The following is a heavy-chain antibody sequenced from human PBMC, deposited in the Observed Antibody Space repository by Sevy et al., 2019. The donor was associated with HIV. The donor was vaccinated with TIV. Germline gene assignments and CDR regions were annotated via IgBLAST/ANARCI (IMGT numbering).Heavy chain of an antibody. D-gene: IGHD3-10*01. CDR2: IYYSGST. V-gene: IGHV4-31*03. Sequence: SETLSLTCTVSGGSISSGDYCWSWIRQHPGRGLEWIGYIYYSGSTYYNPSLKSRVTISVDTSKNQFSLKLSSVTAADTAVYYCARVSASAYGSGSYYTYFDYWGQGTLVTVSS. CDR3: ARVSASAYGSGSYYTYFDY. CDR1: GGSISSGDYC. J-gene: IGHJ4*02.